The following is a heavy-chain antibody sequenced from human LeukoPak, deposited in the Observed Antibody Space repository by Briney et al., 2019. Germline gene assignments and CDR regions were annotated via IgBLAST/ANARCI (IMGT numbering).Heavy chain of an antibody. J-gene: IGHJ4*02. Sequence: ASLKASCTLSGSTLTTISIDSVPQAPGKRLEWMGSLSPRDGETFHAQKFQGRLTMTADTPTVTAYMELSTLESGDTALYYCATGAMVYDFWGQGTLVTVSS. CDR2: LSPRDGET. V-gene: IGHV1-24*01. CDR3: ATGAMVYDF. CDR1: GSTLTTIS. D-gene: IGHD3-10*01.